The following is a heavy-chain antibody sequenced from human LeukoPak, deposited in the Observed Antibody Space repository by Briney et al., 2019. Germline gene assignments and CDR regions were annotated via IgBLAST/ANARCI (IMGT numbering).Heavy chain of an antibody. CDR3: ARRSRDGWYFDY. V-gene: IGHV3-48*04. Sequence: GGTLRLSCAASGLSFSSYSMNWDRQAPGQGLEWVSYISSSGSTIYYTDSVKVRFTISRDNAKNSLYLQMNSLRAEDTAVYYCARRSRDGWYFDYWGQGTLVTVSS. CDR2: ISSSGSTI. J-gene: IGHJ4*02. D-gene: IGHD5-24*01. CDR1: GLSFSSYS.